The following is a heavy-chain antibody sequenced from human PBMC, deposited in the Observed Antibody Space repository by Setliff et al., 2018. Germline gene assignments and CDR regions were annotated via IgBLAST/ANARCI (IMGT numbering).Heavy chain of an antibody. J-gene: IGHJ4*02. D-gene: IGHD2-2*01. V-gene: IGHV1-18*01. CDR2: ISAYTGNT. CDR3: ERLVRYCNTTSCQRTSGDDF. CDR1: GYTFTNYG. Sequence: GASVKVSCKASGYTFTNYGISWVRQAPGQGLEWMGWISAYTGNTNSAQKFQGRLTITTDTSTTTAYMDLRSLRSDDTAVYYCERLVRYCNTTSCQRTSGDDFWGQGTLVTVSS.